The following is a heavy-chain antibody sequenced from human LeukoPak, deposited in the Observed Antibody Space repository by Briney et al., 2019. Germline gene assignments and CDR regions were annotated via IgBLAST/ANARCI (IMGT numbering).Heavy chain of an antibody. J-gene: IGHJ4*02. D-gene: IGHD5-12*01. CDR2: IYHSGST. CDR1: GGSISSGGYY. V-gene: IGHV4-30-2*01. CDR3: ARYHSGYDDY. Sequence: PSQTLSLTCTVSGGSISSGGYYWSWIRQPPGKGLEWIGYIYHSGSTYYNPSLKSRVTISVDRSKNQFSLKLSSVTAADTALYYCARYHSGYDDYWGQGTLVTVSS.